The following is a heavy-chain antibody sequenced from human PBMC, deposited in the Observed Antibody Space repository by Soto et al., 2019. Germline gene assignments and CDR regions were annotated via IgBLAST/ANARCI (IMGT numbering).Heavy chain of an antibody. D-gene: IGHD5-12*01. Sequence: PGGSLRLSCAASGFTFSSYGMHWVRQAPGKGLEWVAVIWYDGSNKYYAGSVKGRFTISRDNSKNTLYLQMNSLRAEDTAVYYCAREPRVATTEEPYYFDYWGQGTLVTVSS. J-gene: IGHJ4*02. CDR2: IWYDGSNK. CDR1: GFTFSSYG. CDR3: AREPRVATTEEPYYFDY. V-gene: IGHV3-33*01.